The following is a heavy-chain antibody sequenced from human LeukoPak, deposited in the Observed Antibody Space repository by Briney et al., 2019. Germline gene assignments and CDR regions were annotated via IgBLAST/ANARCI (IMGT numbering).Heavy chain of an antibody. V-gene: IGHV1-69*05. CDR3: ARGAYSSSSPIDY. D-gene: IGHD6-6*01. Sequence: SVKVSCKASVGTFSSYATSGVRQAPGQGVEWMGGIIPIFGTENYAQKHQGRVTITTDESTSTAYMELSSLRSEDTAVYYCARGAYSSSSPIDYWGQGTLVTVSS. CDR2: IIPIFGTE. J-gene: IGHJ4*02. CDR1: VGTFSSYA.